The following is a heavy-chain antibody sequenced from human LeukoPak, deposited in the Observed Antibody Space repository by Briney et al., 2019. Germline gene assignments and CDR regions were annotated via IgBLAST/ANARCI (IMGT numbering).Heavy chain of an antibody. J-gene: IGHJ4*02. V-gene: IGHV3-23*01. CDR2: ISRRDDYT. Sequence: GGSLRLSCAASGFAFSSYAMSWVRQPPGKGLEWVSVISRRDDYTYYADPVKGRFTISRDNSKNTLYLQMNTLRAEDTAVYYCANDYRSGSFHDFWGQGTLVTVSS. CDR3: ANDYRSGSFHDF. CDR1: GFAFSSYA. D-gene: IGHD3-10*01.